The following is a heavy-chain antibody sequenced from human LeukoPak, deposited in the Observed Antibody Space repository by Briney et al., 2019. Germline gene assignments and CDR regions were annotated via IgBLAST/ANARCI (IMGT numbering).Heavy chain of an antibody. CDR1: GYSISSGYY. CDR2: IYHSGST. D-gene: IGHD3-10*01. J-gene: IGHJ5*02. CDR3: ARSNYYALSWFDP. V-gene: IGHV4-38-2*01. Sequence: NASETLSLTCAVPGYSISSGYYWGWIRQPPGKGLEWIGSIYHSGSTYYNPSLKSRVTISVDTSKNQFSLKLSSVTAADTAVYYCARSNYYALSWFDPWGRGTLVTVSS.